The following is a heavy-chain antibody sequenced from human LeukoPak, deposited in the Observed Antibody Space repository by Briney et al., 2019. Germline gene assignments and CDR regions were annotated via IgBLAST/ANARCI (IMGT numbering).Heavy chain of an antibody. Sequence: GGSLRLSCASSGFTFSTSWMTWVRQAPGKGLEWVSLIYSGGSTYYADSVKGRFTISRDNSKNTLYLQMNSLRAEDTAVYYCARGHSGYHNTGGQGTLVTVSS. D-gene: IGHD5-12*01. V-gene: IGHV3-66*01. CDR1: GFTFSTSW. CDR2: IYSGGST. J-gene: IGHJ4*02. CDR3: ARGHSGYHNT.